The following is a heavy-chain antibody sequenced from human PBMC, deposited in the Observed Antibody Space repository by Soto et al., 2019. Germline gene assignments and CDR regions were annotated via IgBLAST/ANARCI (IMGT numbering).Heavy chain of an antibody. CDR2: IIPIFGTA. J-gene: IGHJ6*02. V-gene: IGHV1-69*01. Sequence: QVQLVQSGAEVKKPGSSVKVSCKAPGGTFSSYAISWVRQAPGQGLEWMGGIIPIFGTANYAQKFQGRVTITADESTSTGYMELGSLRSADTAVYYCARSQGGSSSLDIYYYYYYGMDVWGQGTTVTVSS. CDR1: GGTFSSYA. CDR3: ARSQGGSSSLDIYYYYYYGMDV. D-gene: IGHD2-15*01.